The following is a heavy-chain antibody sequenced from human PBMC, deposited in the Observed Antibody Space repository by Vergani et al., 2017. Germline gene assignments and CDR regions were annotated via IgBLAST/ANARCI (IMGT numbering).Heavy chain of an antibody. D-gene: IGHD6-19*01. Sequence: QVQLQESGPGLVKPSQTLSLTCTVSGGSISSGSYYWSWIRQPAGKGLEWIGRIYTSGSTNYNPSLKSRVTISVDTSKNQFSLKLRSVTAADTAVYYCARDGSGWYENAFDIWGQGTMVTVSS. CDR3: ARDGSGWYENAFDI. CDR2: IYTSGST. V-gene: IGHV4-61*02. CDR1: GGSISSGSYY. J-gene: IGHJ3*02.